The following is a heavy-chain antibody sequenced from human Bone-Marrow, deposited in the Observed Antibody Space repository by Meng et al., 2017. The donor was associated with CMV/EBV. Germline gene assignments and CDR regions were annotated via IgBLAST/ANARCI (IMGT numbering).Heavy chain of an antibody. CDR2: INPNGGGT. Sequence: ASVKVSCKASGYTFSGYYIHWVRQAPGQGLEWMGWINPNGGGTNYAQKLQGRVTMTTDTSTSTAYMELRSLRSDDTAVYYCARSDLNYDFWSGYYNRYYGMDVWGQGTTVTVSS. V-gene: IGHV1-2*02. J-gene: IGHJ6*02. CDR3: ARSDLNYDFWSGYYNRYYGMDV. CDR1: GYTFSGYY. D-gene: IGHD3-3*01.